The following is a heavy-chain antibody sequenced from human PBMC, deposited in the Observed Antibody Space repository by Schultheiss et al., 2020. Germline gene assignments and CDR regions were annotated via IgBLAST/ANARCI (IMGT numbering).Heavy chain of an antibody. D-gene: IGHD3-10*01. CDR3: ARVSTMVRGVIGPDAFDI. Sequence: GSLRLSCTVSGGSISSSSYYWGWIRQPPGKGLEWIGEINHSGSTYYNPSLKSRVTISVDTSKNQFSLKLSSVTAADTAVYYCARVSTMVRGVIGPDAFDIWGKGTMVTVSS. J-gene: IGHJ3*02. CDR1: GGSISSSSYY. CDR2: INHSGST. V-gene: IGHV4-39*07.